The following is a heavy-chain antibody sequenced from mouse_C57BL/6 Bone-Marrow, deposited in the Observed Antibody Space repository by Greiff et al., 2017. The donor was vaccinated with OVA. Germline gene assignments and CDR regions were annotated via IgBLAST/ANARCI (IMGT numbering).Heavy chain of an antibody. D-gene: IGHD2-4*01. V-gene: IGHV1-76*01. CDR1: GYTFTDYY. CDR3: ARGDYDYETFAY. Sequence: VKLMESGAELVRPGASVKLSCKASGYTFTDYYINWVKQRPGQGLEWIARIYPGSGNTYYNEKFKGKATLTAEKSSSTAYMQLSSLTSEDSAVYFCARGDYDYETFAYWGQGTLVTVSA. J-gene: IGHJ3*01. CDR2: IYPGSGNT.